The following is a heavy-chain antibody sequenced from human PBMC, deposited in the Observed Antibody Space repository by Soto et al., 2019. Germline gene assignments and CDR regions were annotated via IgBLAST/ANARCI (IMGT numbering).Heavy chain of an antibody. CDR2: LSYSGTT. Sequence: SETLSLTCTVSGGSINNYYWTWIRQPPGKGLEWVGSLSYSGTTDYNSSLRSRVTVSVDMSKKQISLKLRSVTAADTAVHYCVRHRGSTPAYWGQGTLVTVSS. J-gene: IGHJ4*02. D-gene: IGHD3-10*01. V-gene: IGHV4-59*04. CDR1: GGSINNYY. CDR3: VRHRGSTPAY.